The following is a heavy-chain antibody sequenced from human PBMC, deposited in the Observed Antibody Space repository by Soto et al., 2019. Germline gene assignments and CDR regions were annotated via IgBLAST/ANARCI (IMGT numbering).Heavy chain of an antibody. CDR3: TTDSYTSVIVVRFDY. J-gene: IGHJ4*01. V-gene: IGHV3-15*07. D-gene: IGHD3-22*01. CDR1: GFXFSNAW. CDR2: IKSKGHGGTT. Sequence: PGGSLRLSCAVSGFXFSNAWINWVRQAPGKGLEWVGRIKSKGHGGTTDFAAPVRGRFAISRDDSRNLVYMQMNSLNTEDTAVYYCTTDSYTSVIVVRFDYWGHGTLVTVSS.